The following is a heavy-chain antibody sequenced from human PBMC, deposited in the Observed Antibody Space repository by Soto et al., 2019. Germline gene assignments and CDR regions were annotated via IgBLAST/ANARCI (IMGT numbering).Heavy chain of an antibody. D-gene: IGHD4-4*01. CDR1: GGALSSYA. CDR3: ARPEKATVTTYSFDY. J-gene: IGHJ4*02. V-gene: IGHV1-69*13. CDR2: IIPIFGTA. Sequence: GPSAEASSKASGGALSSYAISWVRQAPGQGLEWMGGIIPIFGTANYAQKFQGRVTITADESTSTAYMELSSLRSEDTAVYYCARPEKATVTTYSFDYWGQGTLVTVSS.